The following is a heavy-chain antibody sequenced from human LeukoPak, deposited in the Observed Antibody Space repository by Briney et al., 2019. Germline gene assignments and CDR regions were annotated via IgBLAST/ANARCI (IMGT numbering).Heavy chain of an antibody. V-gene: IGHV3-30*02. CDR3: AKDSRHARITGTDY. CDR1: GFTFSSYA. J-gene: IGHJ4*02. CDR2: IRYDGSNK. Sequence: PGGSLRLSCAASGFTFSSYAMHWVRQAPGKGLEWGAFIRYDGSNKYYADSVKGRFTISRDNSKNTLYLQMNSLRAEDTAVYYCAKDSRHARITGTDYWGQGTLVTVSS. D-gene: IGHD1-20*01.